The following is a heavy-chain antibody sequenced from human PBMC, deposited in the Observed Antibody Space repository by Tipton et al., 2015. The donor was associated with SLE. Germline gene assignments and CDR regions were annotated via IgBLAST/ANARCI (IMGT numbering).Heavy chain of an antibody. CDR1: GFTFSSYA. CDR3: ARDPGY. CDR2: ISYDGSNK. Sequence: PLRLSCAASGFTFSSYAMHWVRQAPGKGLEWVAVISYDGSNKYYADSVKGRFTISRDNSKNTLYLQMNSLRAEDTAVYYCARDPGYWGQGTVVTVSS. V-gene: IGHV3-30-3*01. J-gene: IGHJ4*02.